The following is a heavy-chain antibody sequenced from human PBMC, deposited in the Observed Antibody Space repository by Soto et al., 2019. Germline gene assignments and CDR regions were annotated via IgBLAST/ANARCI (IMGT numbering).Heavy chain of an antibody. CDR2: MNPNSGNT. CDR3: ARERSAAGTGWFDP. V-gene: IGHV1-8*01. J-gene: IGHJ5*02. Sequence: QVQLVQSGAEVKKPGASVKVSCKASGYTFTSYDINWVRQATGQGLEWMGWMNPNSGNTGYAQKFQGRVTMTRNTSISTAYMELSSLRSEDTAVYFCARERSAAGTGWFDPWDQGTLVTVSS. D-gene: IGHD6-13*01. CDR1: GYTFTSYD.